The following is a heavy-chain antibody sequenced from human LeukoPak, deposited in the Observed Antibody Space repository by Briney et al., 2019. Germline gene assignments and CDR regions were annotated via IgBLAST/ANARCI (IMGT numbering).Heavy chain of an antibody. CDR2: IGTAGDP. J-gene: IGHJ6*04. CDR1: GFTFSSYD. V-gene: IGHV3-13*05. D-gene: IGHD3-10*01. CDR3: ARAGYYGSGSYYYYGMDV. Sequence: PVGSLRLSCAASGFTFSSYDMHWVRPATGKGLEWVSAIGTAGDPYYPGSVKGRFTISRENAKNSLYLQMNSLRAGDTAVYYCARAGYYGSGSYYYYGMDVWGKGTTVTVSS.